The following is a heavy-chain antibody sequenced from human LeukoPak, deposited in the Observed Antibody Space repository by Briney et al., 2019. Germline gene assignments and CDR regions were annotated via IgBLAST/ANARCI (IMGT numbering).Heavy chain of an antibody. Sequence: GGSLRLSCTASGFTFSSYWMSWVRQAPGKGLEWVANIKQDGSEKYYVDSVKGRFTISRDNAKNSLYLQMNSLRAEDTAVDYCARDREGGYDFWSGYGANWFDPWGQGTLVTVSS. D-gene: IGHD3-3*01. CDR3: ARDREGGYDFWSGYGANWFDP. V-gene: IGHV3-7*01. CDR1: GFTFSSYW. CDR2: IKQDGSEK. J-gene: IGHJ5*02.